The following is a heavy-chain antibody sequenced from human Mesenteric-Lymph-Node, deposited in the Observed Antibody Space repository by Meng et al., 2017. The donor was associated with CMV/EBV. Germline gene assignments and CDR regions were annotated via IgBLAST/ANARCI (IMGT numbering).Heavy chain of an antibody. CDR3: ASRSSGWYPPYNWFDP. CDR1: GGSVSSGSYY. J-gene: IGHJ5*02. V-gene: IGHV4-61*01. Sequence: SETLSLTCTVSGGSVSSGSYYWSWIRQPPGKGLEWIGYIYYSGSTNYNPSLKSRVTISVDTSKNQFSLKLSSVIAADTAVYYCASRSSGWYPPYNWFDPWGQGTLVTVSS. D-gene: IGHD6-19*01. CDR2: IYYSGST.